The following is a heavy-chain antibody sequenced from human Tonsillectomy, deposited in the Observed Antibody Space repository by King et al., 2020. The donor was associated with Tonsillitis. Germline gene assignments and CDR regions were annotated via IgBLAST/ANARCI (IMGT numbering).Heavy chain of an antibody. J-gene: IGHJ4*02. D-gene: IGHD2-2*01. CDR1: GFTFSHLG. CDR2: ISHDGSQK. V-gene: IGHV3-30*18. Sequence: VQLVESGGGVVQPGRSLRLSCAASGFTFSHLGMHWVRQAPGKGLEWVAVISHDGSQKYYADYVKGRFTISRDNSKTTLYLQMSSLRTDDTAVYYCAKDTRELLGFCTSRSCSLDHWGQGTLVTVSS. CDR3: AKDTRELLGFCTSRSCSLDH.